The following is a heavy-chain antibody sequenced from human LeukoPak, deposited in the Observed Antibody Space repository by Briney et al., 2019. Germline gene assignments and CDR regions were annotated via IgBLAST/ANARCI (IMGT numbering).Heavy chain of an antibody. J-gene: IGHJ4*02. V-gene: IGHV3-21*01. D-gene: IGHD3-22*01. CDR1: GFTFSSYS. CDR3: ARDHAPNSSGPLDY. Sequence: GGSLRLSCAASGFTFSSYSMNWVRQAPGKGLEWVSSISSSSSYIYYADSVKGRFTISRDNAKNSLYLQMNSLRAEDTAVYYCARDHAPNSSGPLDYWGQGTLVTVSS. CDR2: ISSSSSYI.